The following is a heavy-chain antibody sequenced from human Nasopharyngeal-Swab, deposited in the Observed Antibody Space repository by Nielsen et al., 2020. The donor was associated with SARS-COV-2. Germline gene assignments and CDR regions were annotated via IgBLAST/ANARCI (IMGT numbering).Heavy chain of an antibody. J-gene: IGHJ4*02. CDR2: ISGSSSYI. Sequence: GESLKISCAASGFTFSSYSMNWVRQAPGKGLEWVSSISGSSSYIYYADSVKGRFTISRDNAKNSLYLQMNSLRVEVTAVYYCAKDVLSGWFDYWGQGTLVTVSS. D-gene: IGHD6-19*01. V-gene: IGHV3-21*04. CDR3: AKDVLSGWFDY. CDR1: GFTFSSYS.